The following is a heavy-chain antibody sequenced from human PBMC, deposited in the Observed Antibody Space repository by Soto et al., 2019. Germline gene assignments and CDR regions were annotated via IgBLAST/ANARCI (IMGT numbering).Heavy chain of an antibody. CDR1: GFTFNNYA. D-gene: IGHD3-10*01. V-gene: IGHV3-23*01. CDR2: ISGGGDTT. CDR3: AKGRGGSGSLTPRVDF. J-gene: IGHJ4*02. Sequence: EVQLLESGGGLVQPGGSLRLSCAASGFTFNNYAMTWVRQAPGKGLEWVSAISGGGDTTSYADSVNGRFTVSRDGSKNTLYMQMSSLRAEDTALYYCAKGRGGSGSLTPRVDFWGKGTLVTVSS.